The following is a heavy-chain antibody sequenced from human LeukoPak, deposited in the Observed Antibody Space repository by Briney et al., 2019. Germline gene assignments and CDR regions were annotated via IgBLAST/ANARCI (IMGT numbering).Heavy chain of an antibody. CDR1: GFTFSSYG. CDR2: IWYDGSHK. D-gene: IGHD3-10*01. CDR3: ARDLLLWFGELSGDSDY. V-gene: IGHV3-33*01. Sequence: PGRSLRLSCAASGFTFSSYGMHWVRQAPGKGLEWVADIWYDGSHKYYADSVKGRFTISRDNSKNTLHLQMNSLRAEDTAVYYCARDLLLWFGELSGDSDYWGQGTLVTVSS. J-gene: IGHJ4*02.